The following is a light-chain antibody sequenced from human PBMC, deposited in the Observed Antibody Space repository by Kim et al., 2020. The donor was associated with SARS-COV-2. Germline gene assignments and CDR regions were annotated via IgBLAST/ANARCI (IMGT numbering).Light chain of an antibody. J-gene: IGKJ1*01. CDR1: RSVSNSY. CDR2: GAS. Sequence: EIVLTQSPDTLSLSPGERATLSCRASRSVSNSYLAWYQQKPGQTLRLLIYGASSRSTGIPDRFSGSGSGTDFTRTISGLEPEDFAVYYCQQYGSTPRTFGQGTKVDIK. V-gene: IGKV3-20*01. CDR3: QQYGSTPRT.